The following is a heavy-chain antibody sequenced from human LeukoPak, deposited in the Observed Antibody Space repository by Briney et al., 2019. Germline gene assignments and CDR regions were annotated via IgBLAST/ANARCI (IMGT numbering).Heavy chain of an antibody. V-gene: IGHV3-21*01. Sequence: GGSLRLSCAASGFTFSSYSMTWVRQAPGKGLEWVSSISSSSSYIYYADSVKGRFTISRDNAKNSLYLQMNSLRAEDTAVYYCARDWDNYDILTGYYGPPPRYTSFDYWGQGTLVTVPS. CDR1: GFTFSSYS. CDR3: ARDWDNYDILTGYYGPPPRYTSFDY. CDR2: ISSSSSYI. J-gene: IGHJ4*02. D-gene: IGHD3-9*01.